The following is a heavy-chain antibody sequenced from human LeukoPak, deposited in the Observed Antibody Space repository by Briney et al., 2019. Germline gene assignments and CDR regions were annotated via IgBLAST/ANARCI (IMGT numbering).Heavy chain of an antibody. CDR1: GYTFTSYA. J-gene: IGHJ6*02. CDR2: INAGNGNT. Sequence: GASVKVSCKASGYTFTSYAMHWVRQAPGQRLEWMGWINAGNGNTKYSQKFQGRVTITRDTSASTAYMELSSLRSEDTAVYYCARDGLPYYGMDVWGQGTTVTVSS. V-gene: IGHV1-3*01. CDR3: ARDGLPYYGMDV. D-gene: IGHD5-12*01.